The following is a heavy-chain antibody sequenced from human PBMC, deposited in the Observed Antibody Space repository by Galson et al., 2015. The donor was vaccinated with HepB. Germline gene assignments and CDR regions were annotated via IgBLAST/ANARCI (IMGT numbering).Heavy chain of an antibody. CDR1: GYTFTGYY. J-gene: IGHJ2*01. CDR3: ARARGDQLLPLGWYFDL. CDR2: INPNSGGT. Sequence: SVKVSCKASGYTFTGYYMHWVRQAPGQGLEWMGWINPNSGGTNYAQKFQGWVTMTRDTSISTAYMELSRLRSDDTAVYYCARARGDQLLPLGWYFDLWGRGTLVTVSS. D-gene: IGHD2-2*01. V-gene: IGHV1-2*04.